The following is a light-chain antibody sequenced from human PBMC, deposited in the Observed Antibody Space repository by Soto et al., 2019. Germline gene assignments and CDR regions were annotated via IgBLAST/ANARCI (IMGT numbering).Light chain of an antibody. Sequence: SSELTQPSSVSVSPGQTARITCSGDVLAKKYARWFQQKPGQAPVLVIYKDSERPSGIPERFSGSSSGTTVTLTISGAQVEDEADYYCSSAADNNLRVFGGGTKLTVL. CDR2: KDS. CDR3: SSAADNNLRV. CDR1: VLAKKY. J-gene: IGLJ2*01. V-gene: IGLV3-27*01.